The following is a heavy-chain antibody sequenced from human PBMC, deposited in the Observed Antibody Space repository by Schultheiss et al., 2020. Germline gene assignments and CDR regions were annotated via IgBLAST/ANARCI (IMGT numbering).Heavy chain of an antibody. V-gene: IGHV3-30*18. CDR3: AKQKVVGATSPLDI. CDR1: GFTFSSYG. Sequence: GGSLRLSCAASGFTFSSYGMHWVRQAPGKGLEWVAVISYDGSNKYYADSVKGRFTISRDNSKNTLYLQMNSLRAEDTAVYYCAKQKVVGATSPLDIWGQGTTVTVSS. CDR2: ISYDGSNK. D-gene: IGHD2-15*01. J-gene: IGHJ6*02.